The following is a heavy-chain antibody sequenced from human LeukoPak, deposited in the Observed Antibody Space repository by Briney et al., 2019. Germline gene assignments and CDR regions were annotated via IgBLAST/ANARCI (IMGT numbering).Heavy chain of an antibody. CDR1: GGSISSYY. Sequence: PSETLSLTCTVSGGSISSYYWSWIRQPAGKGLEWIGRIYNSGSTAYNPSLKSRVTMSVDTSKNQFSLKLTSVTAADTAVYYCAGDSYYWGQGTLVTVSS. V-gene: IGHV4-4*07. J-gene: IGHJ4*02. CDR2: IYNSGST. CDR3: AGDSYY.